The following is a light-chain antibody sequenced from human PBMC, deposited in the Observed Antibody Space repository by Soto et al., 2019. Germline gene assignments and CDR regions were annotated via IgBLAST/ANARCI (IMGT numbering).Light chain of an antibody. J-gene: IGKJ4*01. CDR2: VAS. CDR1: QSIXRY. CDR3: QQVKGFPLT. Sequence: DIHMTQSPSSLSASLLYIVAITCXSSQSIXRYLNWYQQKPGKAPNLLIYVASSLQSEAPSRFSGSGSGTDFTLTITSLQPEDSAVYYCQQVKGFPLTFGGGTKVDIK. V-gene: IGKV1-39*01.